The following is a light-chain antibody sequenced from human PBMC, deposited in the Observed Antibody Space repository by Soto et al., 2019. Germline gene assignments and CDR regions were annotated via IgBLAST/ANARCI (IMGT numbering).Light chain of an antibody. Sequence: QLVLTQPPSVSGAPGQRVTISCTGSSSNIGAGYDVHWYQHLPATAPKLLIYGNNNRPSGVPDRFSGSKSGTSASLAITGLQAEDEADFYCQSYDKSLSSSVFGGGTKLTVL. CDR1: SSNIGAGYD. CDR2: GNN. J-gene: IGLJ2*01. V-gene: IGLV1-40*01. CDR3: QSYDKSLSSSV.